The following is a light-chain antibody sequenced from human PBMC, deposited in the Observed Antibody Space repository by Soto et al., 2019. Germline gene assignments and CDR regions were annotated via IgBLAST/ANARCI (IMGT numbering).Light chain of an antibody. CDR1: NSEVGGYNF. Sequence: QSALTQPASVSGSPGQSITISCTETNSEVGGYNFVSWYQQHPGKAPKLMIYDVSNRPSGVSNRFSGSKSGNTASLNISGLQAEDEADYYCSSYTSSSIPYVFGIGTKLTVL. J-gene: IGLJ1*01. V-gene: IGLV2-14*01. CDR2: DVS. CDR3: SSYTSSSIPYV.